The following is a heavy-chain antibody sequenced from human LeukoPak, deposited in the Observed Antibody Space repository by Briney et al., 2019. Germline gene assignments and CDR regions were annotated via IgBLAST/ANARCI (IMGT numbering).Heavy chain of an antibody. CDR1: GFTFSSYW. Sequence: GSLRLSCAASGFTFSSYWMSWVRQAPGKGLEWIGEINHSGSTNYNPSLKSRVTISVDTSKNQFSLKLSSVTAADTAVYYCARGGLGVVVPAAMKPIDYWGQGTLVTVSS. J-gene: IGHJ4*02. CDR2: INHSGST. D-gene: IGHD2-2*01. CDR3: ARGGLGVVVPAAMKPIDY. V-gene: IGHV4-34*01.